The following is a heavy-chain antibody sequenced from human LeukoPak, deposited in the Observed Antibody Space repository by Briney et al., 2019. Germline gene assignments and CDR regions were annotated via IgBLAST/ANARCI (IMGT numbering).Heavy chain of an antibody. CDR3: ARKGLDYGDDEWFDP. Sequence: GRSLRLSCAAFGLIFNNYAMHWVRQAPDKGLEWEAGISYDGSNKYYADSVKGRFTISRDNSKNILYLEMSSLRPEDTAVYYCARKGLDYGDDEWFDPWGQGSRVSVSS. CDR2: ISYDGSNK. V-gene: IGHV3-30*03. D-gene: IGHD4-17*01. J-gene: IGHJ5*02. CDR1: GLIFNNYA.